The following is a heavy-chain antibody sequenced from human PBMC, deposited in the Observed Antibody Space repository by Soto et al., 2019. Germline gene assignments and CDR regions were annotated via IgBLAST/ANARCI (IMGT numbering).Heavy chain of an antibody. CDR3: AKRRGAGGHFDY. CDR2: VSIGGST. V-gene: IGHV3-23*01. D-gene: IGHD2-15*01. CDR1: GFTFSSYA. Sequence: GGSLRLSCAASGFTFSSYAMGWVRQGPGKGLEWVAVVSIGGSTHYADSVGGRFTISRDNSKNTLSLQMNSLTAEDTAVYFCAKRRGAGGHFDYWGQGALVTVSS. J-gene: IGHJ4*02.